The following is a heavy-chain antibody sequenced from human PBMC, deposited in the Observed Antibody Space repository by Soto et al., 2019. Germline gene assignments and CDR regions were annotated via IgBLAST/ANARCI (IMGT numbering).Heavy chain of an antibody. CDR1: GFTFSSYW. CDR3: AREGYDFWSGFQPHYYYMDV. V-gene: IGHV3-7*01. D-gene: IGHD3-3*01. CDR2: IKQDGSEK. J-gene: IGHJ6*03. Sequence: AGGSLRLSCAASGFTFSSYWMSWVRQAPGKGLEWVANIKQDGSEKYYVDSVKGRFTISRDNAKNSLYLQMNSLRAEDTAVYYCAREGYDFWSGFQPHYYYMDVWGKGTTVTVSS.